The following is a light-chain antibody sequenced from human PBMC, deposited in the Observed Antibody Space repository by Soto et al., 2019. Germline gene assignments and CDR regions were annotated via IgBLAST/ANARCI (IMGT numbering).Light chain of an antibody. V-gene: IGKV3-20*01. J-gene: IGKJ1*01. CDR1: QSVSSSY. CDR3: QQYGSSPWT. Sequence: EIVLTQSPGTLSLSPGGRATLSCRASQSVSSSYLAWYQQKPGQAPRPLIYGASSRAIGIPDRFSGSGSGTDFTLTISRLEPEDFAVCYCQQYGSSPWTFGQGTKV. CDR2: GAS.